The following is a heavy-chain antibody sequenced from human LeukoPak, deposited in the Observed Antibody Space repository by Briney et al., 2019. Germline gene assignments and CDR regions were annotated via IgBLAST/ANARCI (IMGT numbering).Heavy chain of an antibody. CDR3: ARRVLTDRSFDY. Sequence: GGTLRLSCAASGSTLSSYWMNWVRQAPGKGREWMANINQDGSEKYHVDSVKGRFPISRDNAKHSLYLQMNSLRAEDTAVYYCARRVLTDRSFDYWGQGTLVTVSS. CDR2: INQDGSEK. J-gene: IGHJ4*02. CDR1: GSTLSSYW. D-gene: IGHD4/OR15-4a*01. V-gene: IGHV3-7*04.